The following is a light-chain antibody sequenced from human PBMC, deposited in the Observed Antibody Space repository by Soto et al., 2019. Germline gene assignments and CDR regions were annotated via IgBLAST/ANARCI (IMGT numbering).Light chain of an antibody. CDR2: LNNDGSH. CDR1: SGHSSYT. J-gene: IGLJ2*01. CDR3: QTWGTGFQV. V-gene: IGLV4-69*01. Sequence: QPVLTQPPSASASLGASVNLTCTLSSGHSSYTIAWHQKQPEKGPRYLMDLNNDGSHTKGDGIPDCFSVSSAGADRYLIISSQPSEDDADYYCQTWGTGFQVFGGGTKVTVL.